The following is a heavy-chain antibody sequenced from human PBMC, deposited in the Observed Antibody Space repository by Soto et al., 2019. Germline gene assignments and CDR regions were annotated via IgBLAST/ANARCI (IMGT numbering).Heavy chain of an antibody. J-gene: IGHJ4*02. V-gene: IGHV1-69*01. Sequence: QVQLVQSGAEVKKPGSSVTVSCKASGGTFSSYTISWVRQAPGQGLEWMAGISPIFGTPIYAQKFQDRVTITADDSTMTAYMEMNRLTSEDTTVCYCARVVVGSRLSLDYWGQGTLVTISS. D-gene: IGHD1-26*01. CDR2: ISPIFGTP. CDR1: GGTFSSYT. CDR3: ARVVVGSRLSLDY.